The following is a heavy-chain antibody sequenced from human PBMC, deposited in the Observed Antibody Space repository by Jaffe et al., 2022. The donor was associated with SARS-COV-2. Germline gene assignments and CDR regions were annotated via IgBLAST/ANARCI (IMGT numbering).Heavy chain of an antibody. V-gene: IGHV3-30*18. CDR3: AKGAGYSSSWQYYYGMDV. CDR1: GFTFSSYG. D-gene: IGHD6-13*01. Sequence: QVQLVESGGGVVQPGRSLRLSCAASGFTFSSYGMHWVRQAPGKGLEWVAVISYDGSNKYYADSVKGRFTISRDNSKNTLYLQMNSLRAEDTAVYYCAKGAGYSSSWQYYYGMDVWGQGTTVTVSS. J-gene: IGHJ6*02. CDR2: ISYDGSNK.